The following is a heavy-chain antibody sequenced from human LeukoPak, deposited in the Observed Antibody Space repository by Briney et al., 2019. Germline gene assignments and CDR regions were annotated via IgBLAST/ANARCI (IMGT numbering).Heavy chain of an antibody. Sequence: GASVKVSCKASGYTFTTYAMNWVRQAPGQGLEWMGWINTNTGNPTYAQGFTGRFVFSLDTSVSTAYLQISSLKAEDTALYYCAVSSSSGCFHYWGQGTLVTVSS. J-gene: IGHJ4*02. V-gene: IGHV7-4-1*02. CDR2: INTNTGNP. CDR3: AVSSSSGCFHY. CDR1: GYTFTTYA. D-gene: IGHD6-6*01.